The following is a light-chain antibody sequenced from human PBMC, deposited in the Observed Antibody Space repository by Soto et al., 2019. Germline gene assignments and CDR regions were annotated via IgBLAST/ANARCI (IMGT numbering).Light chain of an antibody. CDR3: LQDYNYPWT. CDR2: AAS. V-gene: IGKV1-6*01. Sequence: AIQMTQSPSSLSASVGDRVTITCRASQGIRNDLGWYQQKPGRAPKLLIYAASSLQSGVPSRFSGSGSGTDFTLSISSLQPEDFATYYCLQDYNYPWTFGQGTKVEI. J-gene: IGKJ1*01. CDR1: QGIRND.